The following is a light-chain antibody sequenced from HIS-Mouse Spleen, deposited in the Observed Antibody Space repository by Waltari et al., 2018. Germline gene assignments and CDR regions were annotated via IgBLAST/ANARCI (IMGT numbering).Light chain of an antibody. Sequence: QSALTQPASVSGSPGQSITLSCTGTSSDVGSYNLVPWYQQHPGKAPKLMIYEGSKRPSGVSNRFSGSKSGNTASLTISGLQAEDEADYYCCSYAGSSTYVFGTGTKVTVL. J-gene: IGLJ1*01. CDR2: EGS. CDR3: CSYAGSSTYV. V-gene: IGLV2-23*01. CDR1: SSDVGSYNL.